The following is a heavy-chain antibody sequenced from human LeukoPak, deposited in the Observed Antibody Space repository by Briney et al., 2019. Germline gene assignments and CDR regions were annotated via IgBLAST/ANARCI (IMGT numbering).Heavy chain of an antibody. D-gene: IGHD6-13*01. CDR3: TKNQILDATGSWYEY. CDR1: GFTFRTYA. J-gene: IGHJ4*02. CDR2: ISDGGGRT. V-gene: IGHV3-23*01. Sequence: GGSLRLSCGASGFTFRTYAMSWVRQAPGKGLEWVSGISDGGGRTFYAESVKGRFTVSRDNSKNTMYLRMSSLRAEDTAIYYCTKNQILDATGSWYEYWGQGTLVTVSS.